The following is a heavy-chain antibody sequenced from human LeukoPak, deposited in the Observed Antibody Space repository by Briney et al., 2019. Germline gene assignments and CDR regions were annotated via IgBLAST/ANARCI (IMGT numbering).Heavy chain of an antibody. CDR2: INPNSGGT. J-gene: IGHJ4*02. CDR3: ARDCSSTSCYYGY. CDR1: GYTFTGYY. V-gene: IGHV1-2*02. D-gene: IGHD2-2*01. Sequence: ASVKVSCKASGYTFTGYYMHWVRQAPGQGLEWMGWINPNSGGTNYAQKFQGRVTMTRDTSISTAYMELSRLRSDDTAVYYCARDCSSTSCYYGYWGQGTLVTVSS.